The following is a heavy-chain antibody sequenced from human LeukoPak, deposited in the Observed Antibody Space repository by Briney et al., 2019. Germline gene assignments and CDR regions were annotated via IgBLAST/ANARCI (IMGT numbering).Heavy chain of an antibody. Sequence: PGGSLRLSCAASGFTFSTYDMSWFRQAPGKGLEWVSLIRGHDGSTYYANSVKGRFTRSRDNSKDALYLQMNSLTAEDTAVYYCAKGHWGDNWGQGTLVTVSS. V-gene: IGHV3-23*01. CDR2: IRGHDGST. CDR1: GFTFSTYD. CDR3: AKGHWGDN. J-gene: IGHJ4*02. D-gene: IGHD7-27*01.